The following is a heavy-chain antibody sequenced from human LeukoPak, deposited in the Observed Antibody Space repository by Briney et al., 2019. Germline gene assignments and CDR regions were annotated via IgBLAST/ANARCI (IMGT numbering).Heavy chain of an antibody. CDR1: GGTFSSYA. Sequence: GASVKVSCKASGGTFSSYAISWVRQAPGQGLEWMGGIIPIFGTANYAQRFQGRVTITADVSTSTAYMELSSLRSEDTAVYYCARGWGSSGQMPFLYWGQGTLVTVSS. CDR3: ARGWGSSGQMPFLY. CDR2: IIPIFGTA. D-gene: IGHD3-22*01. J-gene: IGHJ4*02. V-gene: IGHV1-69*01.